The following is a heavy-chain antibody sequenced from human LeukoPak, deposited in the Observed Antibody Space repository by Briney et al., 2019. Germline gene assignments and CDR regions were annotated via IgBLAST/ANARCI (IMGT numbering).Heavy chain of an antibody. CDR2: INSDGSST. J-gene: IGHJ4*02. CDR3: AKDYYGSGSYPFDY. V-gene: IGHV3-74*01. Sequence: GGSLRLSCAASGFTFSSYWMHWVRQAPGKGLVWVSRINSDGSSTNYADSVKGRFTISRDNSKNTLYLQMNSLRAEDTAVYYCAKDYYGSGSYPFDYWGQGTLVTVSS. D-gene: IGHD3-10*01. CDR1: GFTFSSYW.